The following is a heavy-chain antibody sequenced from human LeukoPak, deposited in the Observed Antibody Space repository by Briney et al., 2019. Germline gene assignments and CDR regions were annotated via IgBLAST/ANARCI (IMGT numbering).Heavy chain of an antibody. D-gene: IGHD3-3*01. J-gene: IGHJ6*02. CDR2: ITNDGSST. CDR3: ARDKVLRSLEWLSVVTSPIGYYGMDV. V-gene: IGHV3-74*01. CDR1: GLTFSSHW. Sequence: GGSLRLSCAASGLTFSSHWMHWVRQAPGKGLVWVSRITNDGSSTTYADSVKGRFTISRDNAKNSLYLQMNSLRAEDTAVYYCARDKVLRSLEWLSVVTSPIGYYGMDVWGQGTTVTVSS.